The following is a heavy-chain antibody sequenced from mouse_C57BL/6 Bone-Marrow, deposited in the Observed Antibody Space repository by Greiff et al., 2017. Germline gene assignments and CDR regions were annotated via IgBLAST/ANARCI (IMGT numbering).Heavy chain of an antibody. CDR1: GYTFTDYE. Sequence: QVQLLQSGAELVRPGASVTLSCKASGYTFTDYEMHWVKQTPVHGLEWIGAIDPETGGTAYTQKFKGKAILTADNSSSTAYMELRSLTSEDSAVYYCTRSGPLFYYYAMDYWGQGTSVTVSS. CDR2: IDPETGGT. D-gene: IGHD1-1*01. V-gene: IGHV1-15*01. J-gene: IGHJ4*01. CDR3: TRSGPLFYYYAMDY.